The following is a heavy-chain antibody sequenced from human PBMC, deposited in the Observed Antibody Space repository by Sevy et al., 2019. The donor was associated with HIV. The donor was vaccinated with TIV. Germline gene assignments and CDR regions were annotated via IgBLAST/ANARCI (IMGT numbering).Heavy chain of an antibody. CDR2: ISGSGSST. CDR1: GFTFSSYA. Sequence: GGSLRLSCAASGFTFSSYAMSWVRQAPGKGLEWVSAISGSGSSTYYADSVKGRFTISRDNSKNTLYLQMNSLRAEDTAVYYCAKDRYDFWSGYSTPDWGQGTLVTVSS. J-gene: IGHJ4*02. CDR3: AKDRYDFWSGYSTPD. V-gene: IGHV3-23*01. D-gene: IGHD3-3*01.